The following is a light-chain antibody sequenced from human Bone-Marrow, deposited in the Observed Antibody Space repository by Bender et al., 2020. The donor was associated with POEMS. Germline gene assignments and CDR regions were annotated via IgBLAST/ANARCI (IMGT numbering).Light chain of an antibody. V-gene: IGLV2-14*01. CDR2: DVS. CDR3: TSYSSDITPVV. J-gene: IGLJ2*01. Sequence: QSALTQPASVSGSPGQSITIPCTGTRSDVGGYNYVSWYQQHPGKAPKLMIYDVSSRPSGVSNRFSGSKSGNTASLTISGLQAEDEAAYYCTSYSSDITPVVFGGGTTLTVL. CDR1: RSDVGGYNY.